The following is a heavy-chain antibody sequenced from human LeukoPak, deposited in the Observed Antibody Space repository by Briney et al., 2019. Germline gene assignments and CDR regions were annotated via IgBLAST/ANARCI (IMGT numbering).Heavy chain of an antibody. CDR3: ALLFRGRIAVAGNH. J-gene: IGHJ5*02. D-gene: IGHD6-19*01. CDR2: INPGGGST. Sequence: ASVKVSCKASGYIFTTHYMHWVRQAPGQGLEWIGIINPGGGSTSYPQDFQDGVTMTRDTSTSTVYMELSSLGSEDTAVYYCALLFRGRIAVAGNHWGQGTLVTVSS. V-gene: IGHV1-46*01. CDR1: GYIFTTHY.